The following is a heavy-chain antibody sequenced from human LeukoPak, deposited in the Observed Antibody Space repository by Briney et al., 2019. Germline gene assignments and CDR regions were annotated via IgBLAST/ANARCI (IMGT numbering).Heavy chain of an antibody. CDR3: VRGRKRYVGIAAADFDY. D-gene: IGHD6-13*01. V-gene: IGHV1-8*01. J-gene: IGHJ4*02. Sequence: GASVKVSSKASGYTFTSNDISWVRQATGQGLEWMGWMNPNSGNTGYAQKFQDRVTMTRNISISTAYMELSSLRSEDTAVYYCVRGRKRYVGIAAADFDYWGQGILVTVSS. CDR2: MNPNSGNT. CDR1: GYTFTSND.